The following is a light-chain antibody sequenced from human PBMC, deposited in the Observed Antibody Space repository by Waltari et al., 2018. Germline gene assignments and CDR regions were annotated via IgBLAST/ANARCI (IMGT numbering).Light chain of an antibody. CDR2: NVR. CDR1: SSDVGASIH. J-gene: IGLJ3*02. CDR3: SSYTTSGTWV. V-gene: IGLV2-14*03. Sequence: QSALTQPAPVSGSPGQSITIPCPGTSSDVGASIHVSWYQQRPGQAPTLIIHNVRNRPSGVSNRFSGAKSANPASLTISGLQAEDEADYYCSSYTTSGTWVFGGGTKVTVL.